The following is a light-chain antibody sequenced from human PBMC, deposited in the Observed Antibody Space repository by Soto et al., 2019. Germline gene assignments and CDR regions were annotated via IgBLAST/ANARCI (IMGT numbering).Light chain of an antibody. CDR1: SSDVGANIF. CDR2: EVS. V-gene: IGLV2-14*01. Sequence: QSALTQPASVSGSPGQSITISCTGTSSDVGANIFVSWYQHHPGKAPKLLIYEVSNRPSGVSNRFSGSKSGNTASLTISGLQAEDEADYYCSSYTSDSTLVFGTGTKLTVL. J-gene: IGLJ1*01. CDR3: SSYTSDSTLV.